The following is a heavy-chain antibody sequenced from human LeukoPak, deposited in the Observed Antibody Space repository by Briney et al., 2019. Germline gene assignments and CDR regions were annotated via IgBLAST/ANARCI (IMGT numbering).Heavy chain of an antibody. J-gene: IGHJ4*02. D-gene: IGHD3-10*01. CDR2: LFYSGST. CDR3: ATVAVIRGVTYFDY. Sequence: NPSETLSLTCTVSGGSISSYYWSWIRQPPGKGLEWIAYLFYSGSTDYNPSLESRVTISVDTSKSQFSLKLRSVTAADTAVYYCATVAVIRGVTYFDYWGQGTLVTVSS. V-gene: IGHV4-59*01. CDR1: GGSISSYY.